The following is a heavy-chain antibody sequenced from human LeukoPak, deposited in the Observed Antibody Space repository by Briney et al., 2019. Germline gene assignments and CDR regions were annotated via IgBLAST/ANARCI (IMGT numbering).Heavy chain of an antibody. CDR2: VSGST. Sequence: GGSLRLSCSASGPTLNCSCIGWDRQAPGKGLEWVSTVSGSTYYADSVKGRFAISRDNSKKTPYLQMNSLRAEDTAVYYTAKCRCTGGSCRWAFDYWGQGMLVTVSS. CDR3: AKCRCTGGSCRWAFDY. CDR1: GPTLNCSC. V-gene: IGHV3-23*01. D-gene: IGHD2-15*01. J-gene: IGHJ4*02.